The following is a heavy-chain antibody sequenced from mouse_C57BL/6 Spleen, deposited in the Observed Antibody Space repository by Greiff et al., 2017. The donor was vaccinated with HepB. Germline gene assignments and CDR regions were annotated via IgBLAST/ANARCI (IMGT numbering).Heavy chain of an antibody. CDR3: TTAVSSPAWFAY. CDR1: GFTFSSYA. D-gene: IGHD6-2*01. Sequence: EVNVVESGEGLVKPGGSLKLSCAASGFTFSSYAMSWVRQTPEKRLEWVAYISSGGDYIYYADTVKGRFTISRDNARNTLYLQMSSLKSEDTAMYYCTTAVSSPAWFAYWGQGTLVTVSA. V-gene: IGHV5-9-1*02. CDR2: ISSGGDYI. J-gene: IGHJ3*01.